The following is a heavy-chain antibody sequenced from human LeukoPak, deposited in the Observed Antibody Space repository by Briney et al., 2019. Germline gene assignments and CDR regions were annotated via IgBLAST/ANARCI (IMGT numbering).Heavy chain of an antibody. Sequence: HAGGSLRLSCAASGFNVSVNYMSWVRQAPGKGLEWLSVIYSTAITAYADSVKGRFTISRDNSKNTLALQMNSLRVEDTAVYYCARAPHALWFGGGAFDYWGQGTLVTVSS. CDR2: IYSTAIT. D-gene: IGHD3-10*01. CDR3: ARAPHALWFGGGAFDY. V-gene: IGHV3-53*01. J-gene: IGHJ4*02. CDR1: GFNVSVNY.